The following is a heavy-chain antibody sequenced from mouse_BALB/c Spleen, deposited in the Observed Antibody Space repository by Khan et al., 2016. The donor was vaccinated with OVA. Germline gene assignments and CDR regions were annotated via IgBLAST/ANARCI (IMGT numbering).Heavy chain of an antibody. Sequence: EVQLQESGPGLVKPSQSLSLTCTVTGYSITSDYAWNWIRQFPGNKLEWMGKISYSGSPTYNPSLKSRISITRDTSKNQFFLQLKSVTSEDTATYYCASELGRYYALDYWGQGTSVTVSS. J-gene: IGHJ4*01. CDR1: GYSITSDYA. CDR2: ISYSGSP. D-gene: IGHD4-1*01. V-gene: IGHV3-2*02. CDR3: ASELGRYYALDY.